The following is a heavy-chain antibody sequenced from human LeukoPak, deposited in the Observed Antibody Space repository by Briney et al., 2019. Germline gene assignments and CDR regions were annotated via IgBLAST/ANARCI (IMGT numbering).Heavy chain of an antibody. V-gene: IGHV1-2*02. CDR3: ARGGTVTTGAPFLY. CDR2: INPNSGDT. Sequence: ASVKVSCKASGYTFTGYYIHWVRQAPGQGLEWMGWINPNSGDTNYAQKFQGRVAMTRDTSTSTTYMDLTRLRSDDTAIYYCARGGTVTTGAPFLYWGQGTLVTVSS. D-gene: IGHD4-17*01. J-gene: IGHJ4*02. CDR1: GYTFTGYY.